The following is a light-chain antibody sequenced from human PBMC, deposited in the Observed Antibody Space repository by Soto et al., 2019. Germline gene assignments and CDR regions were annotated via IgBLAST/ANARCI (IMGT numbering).Light chain of an antibody. J-gene: IGKJ1*01. V-gene: IGKV3-20*01. CDR1: QSVSSSY. CDR3: QQYGNSPWT. CDR2: GAS. Sequence: ENVLTQSPGPVSLSPGERASLSCRASQSVSSSYLAWYQQKPGQAPRLLISGASSRATGIPDRFSGSGSGTDFTLTISRLEPEDLAVYYCQQYGNSPWTFGQGTKVEIK.